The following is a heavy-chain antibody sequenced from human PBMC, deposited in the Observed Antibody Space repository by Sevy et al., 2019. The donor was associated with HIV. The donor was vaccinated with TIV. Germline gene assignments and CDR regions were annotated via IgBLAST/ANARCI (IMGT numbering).Heavy chain of an antibody. CDR3: AKYAGDFPHFDY. D-gene: IGHD7-27*01. V-gene: IGHV3-23*01. Sequence: GESLKISCAAAGFNFNNYAMTWVRQAPGKGLEWVSSISDTGTSTYYADSVEGRFTISRDNSKKTLYLQMNSLRAEDTALYYCAKYAGDFPHFDYWGQGTLVTVSS. CDR1: GFNFNNYA. J-gene: IGHJ4*02. CDR2: ISDTGTST.